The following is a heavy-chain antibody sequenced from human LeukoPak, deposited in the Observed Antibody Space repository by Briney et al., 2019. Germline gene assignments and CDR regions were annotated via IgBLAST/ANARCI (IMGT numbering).Heavy chain of an antibody. CDR1: GFTFSSYA. V-gene: IGHV4-39*01. D-gene: IGHD5-18*01. Sequence: PGGSLRLSCAASGFTFSSYAMSWIRQPPGKGLEWIGSIYYSGSTYYNPSLKSRVTISVDTSKNQFSLKLSSVTAADTAVYYCASYEYSYAFDYWGQGTLVTVSS. CDR3: ASYEYSYAFDY. J-gene: IGHJ4*02. CDR2: IYYSGST.